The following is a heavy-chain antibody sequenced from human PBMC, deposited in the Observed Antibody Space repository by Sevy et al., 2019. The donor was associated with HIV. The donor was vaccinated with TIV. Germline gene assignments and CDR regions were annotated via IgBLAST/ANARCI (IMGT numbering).Heavy chain of an antibody. CDR2: ISSSSSYI. V-gene: IGHV3-21*01. J-gene: IGHJ4*02. CDR3: AGDSARWATVVTQDFDY. D-gene: IGHD4-17*01. Sequence: GGSLRLSCAASGFTFSSYSMNWVRQAPGKGLEWVSSISSSSSYIYYADSVKGRFTISTDNAKNSLYLQMNSLRAEDAAVYYCAGDSARWATVVTQDFDYWGQGTLVTVSS. CDR1: GFTFSSYS.